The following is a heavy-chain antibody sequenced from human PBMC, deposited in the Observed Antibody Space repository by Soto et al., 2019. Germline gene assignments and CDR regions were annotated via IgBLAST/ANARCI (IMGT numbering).Heavy chain of an antibody. CDR2: ISAYNGNT. J-gene: IGHJ6*02. V-gene: IGHV1-18*01. Sequence: QVQLVQSGAEVKKPGASVKVSCKASGYTFTSYGISWVRQAPGQGLEWMGWISAYNGNTNYAQKLQGRVTMTTDTSTSTAYMELRSLRSDDTAVYYCARSYVDTAMVTTGYYYYYGMDVWGQGTTVTVSS. CDR3: ARSYVDTAMVTTGYYYYYGMDV. CDR1: GYTFTSYG. D-gene: IGHD5-18*01.